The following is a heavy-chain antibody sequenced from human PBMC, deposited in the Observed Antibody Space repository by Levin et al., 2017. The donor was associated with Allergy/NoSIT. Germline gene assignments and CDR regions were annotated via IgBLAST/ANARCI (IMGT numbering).Heavy chain of an antibody. D-gene: IGHD1-26*01. CDR1: GYTFTAYY. J-gene: IGHJ4*02. Sequence: ASVKVSCKTSGYTFTAYYIHWVRQAPGQGLEWMGWINPYSGDTNYAQKFQGRVSMTRDTSISTAYLELSSLGSDDTAVYYCARWDSGLKYYFDFWGQGTLVTVSS. CDR3: ARWDSGLKYYFDF. V-gene: IGHV1-2*02. CDR2: INPYSGDT.